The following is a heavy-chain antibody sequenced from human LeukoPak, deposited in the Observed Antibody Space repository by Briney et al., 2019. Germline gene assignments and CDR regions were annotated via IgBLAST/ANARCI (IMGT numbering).Heavy chain of an antibody. D-gene: IGHD3-16*02. J-gene: IGHJ4*02. CDR1: GFSSSSYC. V-gene: IGHV3-74*01. CDR3: ARGDYVWASNRSQGGYFDY. Sequence: WGVMRLSCAASGFSSSSYCMHWCRHAPPKRVVWGSRINSDGSSTSYTHSMKGRFTISRDNAKNTLYLQMNSLRAEDTAVYYCARGDYVWASNRSQGGYFDYWGQGTLVTVSS. CDR2: INSDGSST.